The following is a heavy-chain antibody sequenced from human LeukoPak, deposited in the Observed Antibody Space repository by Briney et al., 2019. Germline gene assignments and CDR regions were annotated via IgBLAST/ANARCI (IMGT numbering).Heavy chain of an antibody. D-gene: IGHD6-19*01. Sequence: SATLSLTCTVSGGSISTYYWSWIRQPPGKGLEWIGYVYHSGNTYYNPSLNSRVTISVDTSKNQFSLKLTSVTAADTAAYYCARGIAVAGVRFDPWGQGTLVTVSS. J-gene: IGHJ5*02. CDR1: GGSISTYY. V-gene: IGHV4-59*01. CDR3: ARGIAVAGVRFDP. CDR2: VYHSGNT.